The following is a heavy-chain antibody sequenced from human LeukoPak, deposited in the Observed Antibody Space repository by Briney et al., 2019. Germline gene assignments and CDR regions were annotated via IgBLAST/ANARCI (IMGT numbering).Heavy chain of an antibody. CDR3: GKDMSPGGLDN. J-gene: IGHJ4*02. V-gene: IGHV3-48*04. D-gene: IGHD3-10*01. Sequence: GGSLRLSCVASGFTFSSYSMNWVRQAPGKGLEWVSYISSSSSTIYYADSVKGRFTISRDNAKNSLYLQMNSLRAEDTALYYCGKDMSPGGLDNWGQGTLVTVSS. CDR1: GFTFSSYS. CDR2: ISSSSSTI.